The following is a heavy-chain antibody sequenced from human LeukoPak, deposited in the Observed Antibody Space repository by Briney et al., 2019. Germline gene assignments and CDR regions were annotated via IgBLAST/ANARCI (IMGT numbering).Heavy chain of an antibody. CDR1: GFTFSSHA. J-gene: IGHJ4*02. D-gene: IGHD6-13*01. V-gene: IGHV3-23*01. Sequence: PGGSLRLSCGASGFTFSSHAMTWVRQAPGKGLEWVSAISISGDTTYYADAVKGRFTISRDDSLNTVYLQMNSVRAEDTAIYFCAKGRCGDSSCWYFDAWAKGTRVTVSS. CDR2: ISISGDTT. CDR3: AKGRCGDSSCWYFDA.